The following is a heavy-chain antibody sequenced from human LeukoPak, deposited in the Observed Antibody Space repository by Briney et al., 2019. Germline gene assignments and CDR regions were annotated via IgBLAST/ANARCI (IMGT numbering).Heavy chain of an antibody. CDR1: GYTLTDYY. J-gene: IGHJ5*02. V-gene: IGHV1-2*02. CDR2: INPNSGGT. Sequence: EASVKVSCKASGYTLTDYYAYWVRQAPGQGLEWMGWINPNSGGTNYAQKFQGRVTMTRDTSIRTVYMELSRLRSDDTAVYYCARGPNIYGSGRSWFDPWGQGTLVTVSS. D-gene: IGHD3-10*01. CDR3: ARGPNIYGSGRSWFDP.